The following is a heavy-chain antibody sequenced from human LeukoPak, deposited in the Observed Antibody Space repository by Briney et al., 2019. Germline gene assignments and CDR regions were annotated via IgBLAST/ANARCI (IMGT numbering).Heavy chain of an antibody. V-gene: IGHV3-30*02. CDR1: GITFSSHC. CDR2: IRHEGNDK. D-gene: IGHD3-3*01. CDR3: ATTSLSDPSGHYYYMDV. Sequence: PGGSLRLAWAAAGITFSSHCMHWVRQPPDKGLEWVAFIRHEGNDKYYADSVKARFTISRDNSQTTVSLQLNNLRIEDTALYYCATTSLSDPSGHYYYMDVWGKGTTVTVSS. J-gene: IGHJ6*03.